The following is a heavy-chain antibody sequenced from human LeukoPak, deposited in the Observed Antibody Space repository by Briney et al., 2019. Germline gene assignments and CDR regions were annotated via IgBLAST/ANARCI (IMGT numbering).Heavy chain of an antibody. D-gene: IGHD3-22*01. J-gene: IGHJ4*02. CDR3: ARSAYYDSSGYYPF. Sequence: ASVKVSCKSSGYTFTTYSFSWVRQAPGQGLEWLGWVSVHDGYTTYSQKVQGRVTMTTDTSTRIAYLELTSLRSDDTAIYYCARSAYYDSSGYYPFWGQGTLVTVSS. V-gene: IGHV1-18*01. CDR1: GYTFTTYS. CDR2: VSVHDGYT.